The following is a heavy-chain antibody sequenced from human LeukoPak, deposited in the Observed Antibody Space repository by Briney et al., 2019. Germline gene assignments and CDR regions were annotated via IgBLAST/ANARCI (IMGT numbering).Heavy chain of an antibody. CDR2: ISHDGSQR. D-gene: IGHD3-16*01. J-gene: IGHJ4*02. CDR1: GLTFSRFG. Sequence: TGGPLRLSCAASGLTFSRFGMHWVRQAPGKGLDWVALISHDGSQRYYTDSVRGRFTISRDNSKNTLYLQMDSLRAEDTAVYYCAKGQNRNGGALAYWGQGTLVTVSS. CDR3: AKGQNRNGGALAY. V-gene: IGHV3-30*18.